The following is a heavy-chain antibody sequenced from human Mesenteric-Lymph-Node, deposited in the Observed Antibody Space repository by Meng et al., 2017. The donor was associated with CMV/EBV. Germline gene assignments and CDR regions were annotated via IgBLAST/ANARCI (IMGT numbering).Heavy chain of an antibody. Sequence: SCKTSGGTFSSYRVYWVRQAPGQELEWMGRIIPMFGSTNYAQKFQDRVTITTDESSSTAYLEVRSLRSEDTAVYYCARDRRRGELHFWGQGTLVTVSS. J-gene: IGHJ4*02. CDR2: IIPMFGST. CDR3: ARDRRRGELHF. V-gene: IGHV1-69*05. CDR1: GGTFSSYR. D-gene: IGHD1-7*01.